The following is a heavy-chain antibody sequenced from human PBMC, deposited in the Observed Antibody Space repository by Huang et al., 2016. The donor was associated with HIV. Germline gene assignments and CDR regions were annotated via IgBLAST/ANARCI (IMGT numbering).Heavy chain of an antibody. CDR1: GDFISSTNYY. V-gene: IGHV4-39*01. CDR3: ASQHIGAAATWF. D-gene: IGHD6-13*01. J-gene: IGHJ4*02. CDR2: VYQRGST. Sequence: QLQLQESGPGQVKPSETLSLTCTVSGDFISSTNYYWGWIRQSPGKGLGWVGSVYQRGSTNYNPSLKSRVTLSVDTSRNQFSLRLNSVTAADTAVYYCASQHIGAAATWFWGRGTQVAVSS.